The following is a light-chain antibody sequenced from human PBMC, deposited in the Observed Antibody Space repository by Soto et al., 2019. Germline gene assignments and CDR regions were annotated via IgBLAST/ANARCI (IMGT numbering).Light chain of an antibody. CDR1: QSISSW. CDR2: DAS. V-gene: IGKV1-5*01. CDR3: QQYNSYPWT. J-gene: IGKJ1*01. Sequence: DIQMTQSPSTLSASVGDRVTITCRASQSISSWLAWYQQKPGKAPKLLIYDASSLESGVPSRFSGSGSGTEFTLSISGRQPDDFATYYCQQYNSYPWTFGQGTKVEIK.